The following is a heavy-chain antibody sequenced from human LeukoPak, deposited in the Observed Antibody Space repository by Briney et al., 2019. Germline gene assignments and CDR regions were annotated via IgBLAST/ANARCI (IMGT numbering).Heavy chain of an antibody. CDR3: ARLYSSSWYSPFDY. D-gene: IGHD6-13*01. CDR1: GFTFSSYS. CDR2: ISSSSSYI. J-gene: IGHJ4*02. Sequence: GGSLRLSCAASGFTFSSYSMNWVRQAPGKGLEWVSSISSSSSYIYYADSVKGRFTISRDNAKNSLYLQMNSLRAEDTAVYYCARLYSSSWYSPFDYWAREPWSPSPQ. V-gene: IGHV3-21*01.